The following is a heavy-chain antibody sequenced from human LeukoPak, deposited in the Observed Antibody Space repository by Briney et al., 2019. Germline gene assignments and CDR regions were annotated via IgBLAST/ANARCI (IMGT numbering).Heavy chain of an antibody. D-gene: IGHD1-1*01. CDR1: GGSISSGGYS. J-gene: IGHJ3*02. V-gene: IGHV4-30-2*01. CDR3: AGYRVEAFDI. CDR2: IYHSGST. Sequence: SETLSLTCAVSGGSISSGGYSWSWIRQPPGKGLEWIGYIYHSGSTYYNPSLKSRVTISVDTSKNQFSLKLSSVTAADTAVYYCAGYRVEAFDIWGQGTMVTVSS.